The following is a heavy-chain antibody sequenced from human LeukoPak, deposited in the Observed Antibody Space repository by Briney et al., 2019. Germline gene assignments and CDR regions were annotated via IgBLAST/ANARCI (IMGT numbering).Heavy chain of an antibody. J-gene: IGHJ4*02. CDR1: GFRFDDYA. CDR3: AKDKVFGGELDY. Sequence: GRSLRLSCAASGFRFDDYAMHWVRQAPGKGLEWVSGISWNSGTIGYADSVKGRFTISRDNAKNSLYLQMNSLRAEDTALYYCAKDKVFGGELDYWGQGTLVTVSS. D-gene: IGHD3-10*01. CDR2: ISWNSGTI. V-gene: IGHV3-9*01.